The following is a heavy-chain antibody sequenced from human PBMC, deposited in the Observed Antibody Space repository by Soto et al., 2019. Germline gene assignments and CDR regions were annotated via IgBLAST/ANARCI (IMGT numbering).Heavy chain of an antibody. CDR1: GGTFSSYA. CDR3: ARDRPWELGQGAFDI. CDR2: VIPIFGTA. D-gene: IGHD1-26*01. V-gene: IGHV1-69*01. Sequence: QGQLVQSGAEVKKPGSSVKVSCKASGGTFSSYAISWVRQAPGHGLEWMGGVIPIFGTANHAQKFQGRVTITADESTSTAYMELSSLRSEDTAVYYCARDRPWELGQGAFDIWGQGTMVTVSS. J-gene: IGHJ3*02.